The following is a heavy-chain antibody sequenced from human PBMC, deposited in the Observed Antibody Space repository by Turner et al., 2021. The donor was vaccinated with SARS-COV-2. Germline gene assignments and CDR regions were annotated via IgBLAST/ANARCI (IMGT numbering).Heavy chain of an antibody. Sequence: EVQLVESGGGLVQPGRSLRLSCAASGFTFSSYWMHWVRQAPGKGLVWVSRINSDGSSTSTSYADSVKGRFTISRDSAKNTLYLQMKSLRAEDTAVYYCARGSGSSPDFDYWGQGTLVTVSS. J-gene: IGHJ4*02. CDR1: GFTFSSYW. CDR2: INSDGSSTST. D-gene: IGHD1-26*01. V-gene: IGHV3-74*02. CDR3: ARGSGSSPDFDY.